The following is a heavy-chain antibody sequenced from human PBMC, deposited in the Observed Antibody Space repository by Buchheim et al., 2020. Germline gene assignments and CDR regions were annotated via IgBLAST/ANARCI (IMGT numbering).Heavy chain of an antibody. Sequence: QAQLQQWGAGLLKPSETLSLTCAVYGGSFSGYYWSWIRQSPGKGLEWIGEINHSRSTNINPSLKSRFTISVDTSKNQFSLSLTSVTAADTAVYYCARVKIKRNNYYTYNLDVWGRGTT. V-gene: IGHV4-34*01. CDR1: GGSFSGYY. J-gene: IGHJ6*02. CDR3: ARVKIKRNNYYTYNLDV. D-gene: IGHD3-16*01. CDR2: INHSRST.